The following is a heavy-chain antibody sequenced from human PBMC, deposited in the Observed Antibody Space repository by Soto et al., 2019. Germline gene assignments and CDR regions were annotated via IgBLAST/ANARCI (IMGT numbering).Heavy chain of an antibody. Sequence: EVQLLESGGGLVQPGGSLRLSCAASGFTFSSYAMSWVRQAPGKGLEWVSAISGSGGSTYYADSVKGRFTISRDNSKNTLYLQMNSLRAEDTAVYYCAKDGQYYDILTGYFDYWGQGPLVTVSS. CDR1: GFTFSSYA. V-gene: IGHV3-23*01. CDR3: AKDGQYYDILTGYFDY. CDR2: ISGSGGST. D-gene: IGHD3-9*01. J-gene: IGHJ4*02.